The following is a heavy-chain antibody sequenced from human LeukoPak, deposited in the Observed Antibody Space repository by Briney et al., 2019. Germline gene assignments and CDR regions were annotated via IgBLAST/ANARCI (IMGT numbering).Heavy chain of an antibody. Sequence: SETLSLTCAVYGGSFSGYYWSWIRQPPGKGLEWIGSIYYSGSTYYNPSLKSRVTISVDTSKNQFSLKLSSVTAADTAVYYCARGERWLQNYWGQGTLVTVSS. V-gene: IGHV4-34*01. J-gene: IGHJ4*02. CDR1: GGSFSGYY. CDR2: IYYSGST. CDR3: ARGERWLQNY. D-gene: IGHD5-24*01.